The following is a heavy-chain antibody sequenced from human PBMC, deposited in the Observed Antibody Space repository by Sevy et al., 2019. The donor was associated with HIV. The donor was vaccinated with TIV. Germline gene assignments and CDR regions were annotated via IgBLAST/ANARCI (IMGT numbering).Heavy chain of an antibody. J-gene: IGHJ6*02. V-gene: IGHV3-48*03. Sequence: GSLRLSCAVSGFTFSSYEMNWVRQAPGKGLEWVSYIGSLGSPINYADSVKGRITISRDNAKNSLYLQMNSLRAEDTAVYYCVRVGIETAFYGMDVWGQGTTVTVSS. CDR1: GFTFSSYE. CDR2: IGSLGSPI. CDR3: VRVGIETAFYGMDV.